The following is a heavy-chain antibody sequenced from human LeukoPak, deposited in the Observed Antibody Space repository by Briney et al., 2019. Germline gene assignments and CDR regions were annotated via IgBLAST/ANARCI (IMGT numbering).Heavy chain of an antibody. CDR1: GYTFTGYY. D-gene: IGHD3-10*01. CDR3: ARDGSGLGY. V-gene: IGHV1-2*06. J-gene: IGHJ4*02. Sequence: ASVKVSXKASGYTFTGYYIHWMRQAPGQGLEWMGRINSNSGGTNYAQKFQGRVTMTRDTSISTAYMELSRLTSDDTAMYYCARDGSGLGYWGQGTLVTVSS. CDR2: INSNSGGT.